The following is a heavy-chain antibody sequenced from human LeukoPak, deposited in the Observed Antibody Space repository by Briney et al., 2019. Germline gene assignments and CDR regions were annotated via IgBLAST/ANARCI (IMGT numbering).Heavy chain of an antibody. CDR1: GGTFSSYA. D-gene: IGHD3-9*01. CDR2: ITPMFGTA. CDR3: ARDSSEFRSLIFH. J-gene: IGHJ1*01. V-gene: IGHV1-69*13. Sequence: ASVKVSCKASGGTFSSYAINWVRQAPGQGLEWMGGITPMFGTAKYAQKFQGRVMITADESTSTAYMELSSLRSEDTAVYYCARDSSEFRSLIFHWGQGTLVTVSS.